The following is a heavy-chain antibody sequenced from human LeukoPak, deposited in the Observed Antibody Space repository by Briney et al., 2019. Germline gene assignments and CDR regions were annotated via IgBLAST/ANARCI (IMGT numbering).Heavy chain of an antibody. J-gene: IGHJ3*02. V-gene: IGHV3-23*01. D-gene: IGHD3-22*01. CDR3: AKDYYYDSSGDAFDI. Sequence: GGSLRLSCAASGFTFSSYAMSWVRQAPGRGLEWVSAISGSGGSTYYADSVKGRFTISRDNSKNTLYLQMNSLRAEDTAVYYCAKDYYYDSSGDAFDIWGQGTMVTVSS. CDR1: GFTFSSYA. CDR2: ISGSGGST.